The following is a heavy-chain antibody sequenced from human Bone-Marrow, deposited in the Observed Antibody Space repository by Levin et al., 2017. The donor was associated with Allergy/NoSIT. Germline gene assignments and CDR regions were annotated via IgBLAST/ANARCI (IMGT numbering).Heavy chain of an antibody. CDR2: IYYSGST. J-gene: IGHJ2*01. CDR1: GGSISSYY. D-gene: IGHD2-15*01. CDR3: ARDRGYCSGGSCYNWYFDL. V-gene: IGHV4-59*01. Sequence: PSETLSLTCTVSGGSISSYYWSWIRQPPGKGLEWIGYIYYSGSTKYNPSLKSRVTISVDTSKNQFSLKLRSVTAADTAVYYCARDRGYCSGGSCYNWYFDLWGRGTLVTVSS.